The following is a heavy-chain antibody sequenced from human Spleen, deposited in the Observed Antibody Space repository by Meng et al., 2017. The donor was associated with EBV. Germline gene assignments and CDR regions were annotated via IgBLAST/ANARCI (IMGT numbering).Heavy chain of an antibody. J-gene: IGHJ4*02. D-gene: IGHD5-18*01. Sequence: QLVECCSEPVKPSQNLSLACAVSGVSVSSGCYSWSWIRRPPGKGLEWMGYMHHSGSTYNNQSLKSRVTISVDRSKNQFSLKLSSVTAADTAVYYCAGGPTAMVTYFDYWGQGTLVTVSS. CDR2: MHHSGST. CDR3: AGGPTAMVTYFDY. CDR1: GVSVSSGCYS. V-gene: IGHV4-30-2*01.